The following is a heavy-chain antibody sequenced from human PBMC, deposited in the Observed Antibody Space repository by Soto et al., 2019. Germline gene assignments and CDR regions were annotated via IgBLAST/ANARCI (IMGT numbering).Heavy chain of an antibody. CDR2: ISYDGSTK. Sequence: QVKLVESGGGVVQPGRSLRLSCTASGFTLTTYGMHWVRQAPGKGLEWVALISYDGSTKYYADSVKGRFTVSRDVSRNTLFLQPNSLRIEDTAVYYCAKVRSGWYGGAFDYWGHGTVVTVSS. J-gene: IGHJ4*01. CDR1: GFTLTTYG. V-gene: IGHV3-30*18. CDR3: AKVRSGWYGGAFDY. D-gene: IGHD6-19*01.